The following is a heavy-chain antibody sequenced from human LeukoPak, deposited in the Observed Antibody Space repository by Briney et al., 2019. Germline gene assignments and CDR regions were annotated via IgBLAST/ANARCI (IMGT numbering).Heavy chain of an antibody. D-gene: IGHD3-10*01. CDR3: ARDSGYGSDKPGYYYYMDV. J-gene: IGHJ6*03. V-gene: IGHV4-39*07. Sequence: SETLSLTCTVSGGSISSSSYYWGWIRQPPGKGLEWIGSIYYSGSTYYNPSLKSRVTISVDKSKNQFSLKLSSVTAADTAVYYCARDSGYGSDKPGYYYYMDVWGKGTTVTVSS. CDR2: IYYSGST. CDR1: GGSISSSSYY.